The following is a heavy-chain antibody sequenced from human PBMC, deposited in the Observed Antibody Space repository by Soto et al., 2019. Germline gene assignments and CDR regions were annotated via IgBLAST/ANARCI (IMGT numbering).Heavy chain of an antibody. CDR2: IIPMLTVT. V-gene: IGHV1-69*02. D-gene: IGHD6-19*01. CDR3: SIGSWSAEAFDV. CDR1: GGTFSTYT. Sequence: QVHLVQSGAEVKKPGSSVKVSCKAAGGTFSTYTLIWVRQAPGQGLEWMGRIIPMLTVTNSAQKFQGRVTITADKSTSTAFMELSRLRSDDTAVYYCSIGSWSAEAFDVWGQGTMVTVSS. J-gene: IGHJ3*01.